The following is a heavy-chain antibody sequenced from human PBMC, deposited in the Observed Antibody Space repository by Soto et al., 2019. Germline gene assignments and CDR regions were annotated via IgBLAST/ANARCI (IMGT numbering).Heavy chain of an antibody. V-gene: IGHV4-30-4*01. J-gene: IGHJ5*02. CDR3: DRDRGSSWMYKWFDP. Sequence: SETLSLTCTVSGDSINSADYYWSWIRQSPGKGLEWIGHIYYSGSTYYTPSLKSRVTISIDTSKNQFSLKMTSVTAEDTAVYYCDRDRGSSWMYKWFDPWGQGTQVTVSS. D-gene: IGHD6-13*01. CDR1: GDSINSADYY. CDR2: IYYSGST.